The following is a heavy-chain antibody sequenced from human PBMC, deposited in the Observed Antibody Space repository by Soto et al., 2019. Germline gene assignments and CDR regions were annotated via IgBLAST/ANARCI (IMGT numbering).Heavy chain of an antibody. CDR3: THDYCYGVDV. V-gene: IGHV3-15*07. Sequence: EVQLVESGGGLVKPGGSLRLSCAASGFTFSKVWMNWVRQAPGKGLEWVGRIKSNTDGGITDYAAPVKGRFTISRADSKTTLYLQMNSLKTEDTAVYYCTHDYCYGVDVWGKGTTVTVSS. CDR1: GFTFSKVW. J-gene: IGHJ6*04. CDR2: IKSNTDGGIT. D-gene: IGHD3-16*01.